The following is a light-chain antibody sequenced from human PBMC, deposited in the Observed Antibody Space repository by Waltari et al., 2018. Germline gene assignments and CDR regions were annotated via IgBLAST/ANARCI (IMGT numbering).Light chain of an antibody. V-gene: IGLV3-21*02. CDR3: QVWDNRRDHRWV. CDR1: NIGTYS. J-gene: IGLJ3*02. CDR2: DDR. Sequence: SYVLTQPPSVSVAPGQTATITCGGDNIGTYSVHWYHQKPGQAPVLVVYDDRDRPPGIPERFSGSNSGNTATLTISRVEAADEADYYCQVWDNRRDHRWVFGGGTKLTVL.